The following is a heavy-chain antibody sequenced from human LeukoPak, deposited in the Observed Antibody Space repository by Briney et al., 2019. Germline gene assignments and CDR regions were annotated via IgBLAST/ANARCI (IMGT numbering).Heavy chain of an antibody. CDR1: GFTFSSYD. CDR3: AKDSAAGTPYYFDY. D-gene: IGHD6-13*01. CDR2: ISGSGGST. V-gene: IGHV3-23*01. J-gene: IGHJ4*02. Sequence: GGSLRLSRAASGFTFSSYDMSWVRQAPGKGLEWVSVISGSGGSTYYADSVKGRFTISRDNSKNTLYLQMNSLRAEDTAVYYCAKDSAAGTPYYFDYWGQGTLVTVSS.